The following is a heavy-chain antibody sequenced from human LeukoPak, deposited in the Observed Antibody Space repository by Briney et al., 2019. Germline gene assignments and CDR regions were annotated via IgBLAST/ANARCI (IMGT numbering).Heavy chain of an antibody. CDR2: ISNSADTI. CDR3: ARAPIEILNAFDI. V-gene: IGHV3-11*04. D-gene: IGHD3-9*01. CDR1: GFTFSDCY. J-gene: IGHJ3*02. Sequence: PGGSLRLSCAASGFTFSDCYMSWIRQAPGKGLEWVSYISNSADTIFYADSVKGRFTISRDNAKNSLYLQMSSLRVEDTAVYYCARAPIEILNAFDIWGQGTMVTVSS.